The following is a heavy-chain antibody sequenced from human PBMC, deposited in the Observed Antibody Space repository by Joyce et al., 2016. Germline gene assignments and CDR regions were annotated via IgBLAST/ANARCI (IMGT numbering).Heavy chain of an antibody. CDR3: ARSSYTNGIFDY. CDR1: GFTCSSYS. Sequence: EVQLVESGGGLVKPGGSLRLSCAASGFTCSSYSMSWVRQAPGKGLEWVSSLSSSSSYIKYTDSVKCRFTISRDNAKNSLYLQMNSLRVEDTAVYYCARSSYTNGIFDYWGQGTLVTVSS. V-gene: IGHV3-21*01. CDR2: LSSSSSYI. J-gene: IGHJ4*02. D-gene: IGHD2-8*01.